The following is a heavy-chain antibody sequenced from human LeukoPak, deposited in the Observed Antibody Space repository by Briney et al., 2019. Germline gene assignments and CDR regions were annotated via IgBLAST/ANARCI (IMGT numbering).Heavy chain of an antibody. CDR2: IYYSGST. CDR3: ARHDKRGWQLVRNAFDI. J-gene: IGHJ3*02. V-gene: IGHV4-59*08. D-gene: IGHD6-6*01. CDR1: GGSISSYY. Sequence: SETLSLTCTVSGGSISSYYWSWIRQPPGKGLEWIGYIYYSGSTNYNPSLKSRVTISVDTSKNQFSLKLSSVTAADTAVYYCARHDKRGWQLVRNAFDIWGQGTMVTVSS.